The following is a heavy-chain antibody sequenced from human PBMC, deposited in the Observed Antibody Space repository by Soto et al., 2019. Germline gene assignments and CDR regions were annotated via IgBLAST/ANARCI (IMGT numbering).Heavy chain of an antibody. CDR1: SGSISSSSYY. V-gene: IGHV4-39*01. Sequence: PSETLSLTCTVSSGSISSSSYYWGWIRQPPGKGLEWIGSIYYSGSTYYNPSLKSRVTISVDTSKNQFSLKLSSVTAADTAVYFCVRREYSRAPISYYYYGMDVWGQGTTVTVSS. J-gene: IGHJ6*02. D-gene: IGHD6-6*01. CDR3: VRREYSRAPISYYYYGMDV. CDR2: IYYSGST.